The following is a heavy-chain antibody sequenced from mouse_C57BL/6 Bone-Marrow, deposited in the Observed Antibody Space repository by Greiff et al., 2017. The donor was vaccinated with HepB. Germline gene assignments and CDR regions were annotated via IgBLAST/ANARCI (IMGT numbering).Heavy chain of an antibody. Sequence: VQLQESGPELVKPGASVKISCKASGYAFSSSWMNWVKQRPGKGLEWIGRIYPGDGDTNYNGKFKGKATLTADKSSSTAYMQLSSLTSEDSAVYFCARFPRGGFDYWGQGTTLTVSS. J-gene: IGHJ2*01. CDR2: IYPGDGDT. CDR1: GYAFSSSW. V-gene: IGHV1-82*01. D-gene: IGHD3-1*01. CDR3: ARFPRGGFDY.